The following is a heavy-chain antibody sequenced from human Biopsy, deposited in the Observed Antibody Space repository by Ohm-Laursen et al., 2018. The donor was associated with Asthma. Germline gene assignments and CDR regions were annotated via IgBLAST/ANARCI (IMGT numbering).Heavy chain of an antibody. J-gene: IGHJ4*02. V-gene: IGHV4-31*03. CDR3: ARAQDYYDSRGYYGSFDF. CDR2: IYYSGST. D-gene: IGHD3-22*01. CDR1: YGSITSGGYY. Sequence: TLSLTCTVSYGSITSGGYYWTWIRQHPGKGLEWIGFIYYSGSTYYNPSLKSRVSISIDTSKNQLSLKLSSVTAADTAVYYCARAQDYYDSRGYYGSFDFWGQGTLVTVSS.